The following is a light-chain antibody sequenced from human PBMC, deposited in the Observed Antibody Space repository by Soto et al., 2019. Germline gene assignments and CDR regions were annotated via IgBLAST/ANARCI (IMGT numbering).Light chain of an antibody. J-gene: IGLJ3*02. CDR3: QAWGTGGV. CDR1: GGHSDYA. V-gene: IGLV4-69*01. CDR2: VTSDGSH. Sequence: QSVLTQSPSASASPGASVKLTCTLSGGHSDYAIAWHQQQPEKGPRYLMNVTSDGSHTKGDGIPDRFSGSSSGADRYLTISSLRSDDEADYYCQAWGTGGVFGGGTQLTVL.